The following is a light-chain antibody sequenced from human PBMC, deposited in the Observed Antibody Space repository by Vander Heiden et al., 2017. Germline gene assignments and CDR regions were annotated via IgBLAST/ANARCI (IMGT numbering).Light chain of an antibody. Sequence: EIALTHFPVTLSFSRGVRASFSCSARPSGSGSYMSWYQQKPGQAPRLLIYAVSIRATGIPDRFSGSGTGPDFTLTISRLEPGDFAMNYCQRYDQSQRTFGQRTRVE. V-gene: IGKV3-20*01. CDR2: AVS. CDR3: QRYDQSQRT. J-gene: IGKJ1*01. CDR1: PSGSGSY.